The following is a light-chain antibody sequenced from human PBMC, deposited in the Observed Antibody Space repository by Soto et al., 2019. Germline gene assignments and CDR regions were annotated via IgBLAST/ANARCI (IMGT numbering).Light chain of an antibody. V-gene: IGKV3-11*01. CDR1: QSVSRY. CDR2: DAS. CDR3: QQRSNWPIT. J-gene: IGKJ5*01. Sequence: FTQFSVTLSFSPGERAPLSFRASQSVSRYLAWYQQKPGQAPRLLMYDASSRATGFPARFSGSGSGTDFTLTISSLEPEDFAVYYCQQRSNWPITFGQGTRLEIK.